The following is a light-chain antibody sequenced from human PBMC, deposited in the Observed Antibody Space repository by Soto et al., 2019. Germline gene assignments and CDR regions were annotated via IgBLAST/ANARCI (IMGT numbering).Light chain of an antibody. CDR2: GAS. J-gene: IGKJ5*01. V-gene: IGKV3D-20*02. CDR1: QSVSSSY. Sequence: EIVLTQSPGTLSLSPGERATLSCRASQSVSSSYLAWYQQKPGQAPRLLIYGASSRATGIPDRFSGSGSGTDFALTISRLEPEDFAVYYCQQRSNGITFGQGTRLEIK. CDR3: QQRSNGIT.